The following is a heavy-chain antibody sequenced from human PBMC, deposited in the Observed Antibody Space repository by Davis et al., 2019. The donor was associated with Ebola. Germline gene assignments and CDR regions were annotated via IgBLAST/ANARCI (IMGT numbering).Heavy chain of an antibody. CDR3: ARDLVVTTVDY. CDR2: ISAYNGNT. V-gene: IGHV1-18*04. D-gene: IGHD4-11*01. Sequence: AASVKVSCKTSGYAFITYGISWVRQAPGQGLEWMGWISAYNGNTNYAQKLQGRVTMTTDTSTSTAYMELRSLRSDDTAVYYCARDLVVTTVDYWGQGTLVTVSS. J-gene: IGHJ4*02. CDR1: GYAFITYG.